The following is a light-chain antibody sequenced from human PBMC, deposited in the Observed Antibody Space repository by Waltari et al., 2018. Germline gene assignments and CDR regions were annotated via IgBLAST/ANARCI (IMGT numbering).Light chain of an antibody. CDR3: ATWDDKLNGVL. CDR1: SSNIGVND. J-gene: IGLJ3*02. V-gene: IGLV1-44*01. Sequence: QSALTQRPSLSGTPGQGVTISCSGASSNIGVNDVNWYQQFPGTAPKLLIYSNHRRPSGVPERFSGSKSGISASLAISGLQSEDEADYYCATWDDKLNGVLFGGGTKLTVL. CDR2: SNH.